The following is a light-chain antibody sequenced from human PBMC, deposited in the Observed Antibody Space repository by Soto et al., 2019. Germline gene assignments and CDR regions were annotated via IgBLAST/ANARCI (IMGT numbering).Light chain of an antibody. Sequence: IPMNPSPSSLSSSGRDKGPLPFPARQGNNIYLNWYQQKPGKAPPLLIYGASSLQSGVPSRFSGGGSRTDFTLTISSLQPEDFATYYCQQSYRSPYTFGQGTKLEIK. J-gene: IGKJ2*01. CDR3: QQSYRSPYT. CDR2: GAS. V-gene: IGKV1-39*01. CDR1: QGNNIY.